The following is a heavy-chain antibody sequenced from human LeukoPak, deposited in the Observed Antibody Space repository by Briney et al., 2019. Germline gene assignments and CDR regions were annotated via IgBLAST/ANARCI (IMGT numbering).Heavy chain of an antibody. CDR2: IKQDGSEK. Sequence: GGSLRLSCAASGFTFSSYWMSWVRQAPGNGLEWVANIKQDGSEKYYVDSVKGRFTISRDNAKNSLYLQMNSLRAADTAVYYCARDPIGYCSSTSCSPRWGQGTLVTVSS. CDR3: ARDPIGYCSSTSCSPR. D-gene: IGHD2-2*01. J-gene: IGHJ4*02. V-gene: IGHV3-7*01. CDR1: GFTFSSYW.